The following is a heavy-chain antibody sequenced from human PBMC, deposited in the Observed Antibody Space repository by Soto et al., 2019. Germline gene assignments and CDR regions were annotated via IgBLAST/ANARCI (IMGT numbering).Heavy chain of an antibody. CDR1: GFTFSSYW. V-gene: IGHV3-7*01. Sequence: GGSLRLSCAASGFTFSSYWMSLVRQAPGKGLEWVANIKQDGSEKYYVDSVKGRFTISRDNAKNSLYLQMNSLRAEDTAVYYCAREIYDILTGSSSDYWGQGTLVTVSS. CDR2: IKQDGSEK. D-gene: IGHD3-9*01. CDR3: AREIYDILTGSSSDY. J-gene: IGHJ4*02.